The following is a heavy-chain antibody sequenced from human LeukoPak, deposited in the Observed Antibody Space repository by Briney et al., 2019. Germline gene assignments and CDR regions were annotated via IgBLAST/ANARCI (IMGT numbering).Heavy chain of an antibody. CDR3: ATTGPGIVGATIDNWFDP. Sequence: ASVKVSCKVSGYTLTKLSMHWVRQAPGKGLEWMGGFDPEDGETIYAQKFQGRVTMTEDTSTDTAYMELSSLRSEDTAVYYCATTGPGIVGATIDNWFDPWGQGTLVTVSS. J-gene: IGHJ5*02. D-gene: IGHD1-26*01. CDR2: FDPEDGET. CDR1: GYTLTKLS. V-gene: IGHV1-24*01.